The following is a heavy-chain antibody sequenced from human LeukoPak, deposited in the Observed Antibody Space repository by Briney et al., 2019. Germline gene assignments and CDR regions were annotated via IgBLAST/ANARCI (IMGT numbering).Heavy chain of an antibody. CDR3: ATRRGGWFDP. J-gene: IGHJ5*02. D-gene: IGHD3-10*01. CDR2: INHSGST. CDR1: GGSFSGYY. V-gene: IGHV4-34*01. Sequence: PSETLSFTCAVYGGSFSGYYWSWIRQPPGKGLEWIGEINHSGSTNYNPSLKSRVTISVDTSKNQFSLKLSSVTAADTAVYYCATRRGGWFDPWGQGTLVTVSS.